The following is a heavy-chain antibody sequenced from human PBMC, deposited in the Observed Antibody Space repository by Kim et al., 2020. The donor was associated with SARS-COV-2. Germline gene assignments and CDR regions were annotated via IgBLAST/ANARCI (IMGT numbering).Heavy chain of an antibody. V-gene: IGHV4-34*01. CDR3: ARGRRVLNRAQSRNYYYYGMGV. Sequence: SETLSLTCAVYGGSFSGFYWSWIRQPPGKGLEWIGEINHSGSTNYNPSLKSRVTISVDTSKNQFSLKLSSVTAADTAVYYCARGRRVLNRAQSRNYYYYGMGVWGQGTTVTVAS. CDR1: GGSFSGFY. J-gene: IGHJ6*02. CDR2: INHSGST.